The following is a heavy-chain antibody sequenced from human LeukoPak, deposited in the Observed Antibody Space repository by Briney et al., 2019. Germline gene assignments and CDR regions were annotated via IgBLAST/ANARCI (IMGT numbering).Heavy chain of an antibody. D-gene: IGHD3-22*01. CDR2: INPNSGGT. CDR3: AGAYDSSGLWAFDI. Sequence: ASVKVSCKASGYTFTGYYMHWVRQAPGQGLEWMGWINPNSGGTNYAQKFQGRVTMTRDTSISTAYMELSRLRSDDTAVYYCAGAYDSSGLWAFDIWGQGTMVTVSS. CDR1: GYTFTGYY. V-gene: IGHV1-2*02. J-gene: IGHJ3*02.